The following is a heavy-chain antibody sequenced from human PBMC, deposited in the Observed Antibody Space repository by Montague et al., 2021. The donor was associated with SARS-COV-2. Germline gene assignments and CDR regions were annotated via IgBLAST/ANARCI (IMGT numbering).Heavy chain of an antibody. D-gene: IGHD2-8*01. V-gene: IGHV4-31*03. Sequence: TLSLTCTVSSGSISSGGYYWSWIRQHPGKGLEWIGYIYYSGSTYYNPSLKSRVTISVDTSKNQFSLKLSSVTAAGTAVYYCARAASDIVLMVYAIRAFDIWGQGTMVTVSS. CDR2: IYYSGST. J-gene: IGHJ3*02. CDR1: SGSISSGGYY. CDR3: ARAASDIVLMVYAIRAFDI.